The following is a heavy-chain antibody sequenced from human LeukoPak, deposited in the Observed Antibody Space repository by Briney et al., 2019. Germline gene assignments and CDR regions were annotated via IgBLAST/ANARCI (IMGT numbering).Heavy chain of an antibody. Sequence: SETLSLTCTVSGGSISSYYWSWIRQPPGKGLEWIGYIYYSGSTNYNPSLKSRDTISVDTSKNQFSLKLSSVTAADTAVYYCARVDSGYSYGIFDYWGQGTLVTVSS. CDR1: GGSISSYY. CDR2: IYYSGST. J-gene: IGHJ4*02. V-gene: IGHV4-59*01. CDR3: ARVDSGYSYGIFDY. D-gene: IGHD5-18*01.